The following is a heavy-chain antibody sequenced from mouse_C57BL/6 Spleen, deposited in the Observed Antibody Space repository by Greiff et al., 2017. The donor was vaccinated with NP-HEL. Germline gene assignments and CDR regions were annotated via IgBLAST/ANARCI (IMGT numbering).Heavy chain of an antibody. J-gene: IGHJ3*01. D-gene: IGHD1-1*01. V-gene: IGHV5-9-1*02. CDR1: GFTFSSSA. CDR3: TRGASYGSSSAWFAY. Sequence: EVKLMESGEGLVKPGGSLKLSCAASGFTFSSSALSWVRQTPEKRLEWVAYLSSGGDYFYSADTVLGRFTISRATARNTLYLQMSSLKSEDTARYYCTRGASYGSSSAWFAYWGQGTLVTVSA. CDR2: LSSGGDYF.